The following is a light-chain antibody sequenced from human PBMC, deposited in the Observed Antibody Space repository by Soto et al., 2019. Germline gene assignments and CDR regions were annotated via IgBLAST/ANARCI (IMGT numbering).Light chain of an antibody. V-gene: IGKV3-15*01. CDR2: GAS. CDR1: QSVSSN. J-gene: IGKJ1*01. CDR3: QQYNNWPPW. Sequence: MVMTQSPATLSLSHGERATLSCRASQSVSSNLAWYQQKPGQAPRLLIYGASTRATGIPARFSGSGSGTEFTLTISSLQSEDFAVYYCQQYNNWPPWFGQGTKVDIK.